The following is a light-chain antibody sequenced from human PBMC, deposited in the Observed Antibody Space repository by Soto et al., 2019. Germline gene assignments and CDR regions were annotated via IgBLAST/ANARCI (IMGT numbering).Light chain of an antibody. CDR3: QQRGNWPYT. J-gene: IGKJ2*01. Sequence: EIVLTQSPATLSLSPGERATLSCRASQGVSSYLAWYQQKPGQAPRLLIYDASNRATGIPARLSGSGSGTDFTLTISSLEPEDFAVYYCQQRGNWPYTFGQGTKLEIK. CDR1: QGVSSY. CDR2: DAS. V-gene: IGKV3-11*01.